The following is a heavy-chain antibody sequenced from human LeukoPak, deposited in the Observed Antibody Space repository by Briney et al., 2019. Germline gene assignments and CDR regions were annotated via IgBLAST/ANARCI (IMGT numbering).Heavy chain of an antibody. D-gene: IGHD4-17*01. CDR2: ISSNGGST. CDR1: GFTFSSYA. V-gene: IGHV3-64*01. CDR3: ARDFQSTVTTPFDY. Sequence: GGSLRLSCAASGFTFSSYAMHWVRQAPGKGLEYVSAISSNGGSTYCANSVKGRFTISRDNSKNTLYLQMGSLRAEDMAVYYCARDFQSTVTTPFDYWGQGTLVTVSS. J-gene: IGHJ4*02.